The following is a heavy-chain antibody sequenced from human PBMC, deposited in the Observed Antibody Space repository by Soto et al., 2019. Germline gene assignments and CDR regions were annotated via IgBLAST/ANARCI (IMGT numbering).Heavy chain of an antibody. Sequence: QNTLMESGPTLVNPTQTLTLTCTFSGFSLNTGGVGVGWIRQPPGKALEWLALIYWDDDKRYSPSLRSRLTITKDTSKNQVVLTMTNMDPVDTATYYCTHSRCGGDCLQSYSSHYYYGMDVWGQGTTVTVSS. CDR1: GFSLNTGGVG. D-gene: IGHD2-21*02. V-gene: IGHV2-5*02. CDR3: THSRCGGDCLQSYSSHYYYGMDV. CDR2: IYWDDDK. J-gene: IGHJ6*02.